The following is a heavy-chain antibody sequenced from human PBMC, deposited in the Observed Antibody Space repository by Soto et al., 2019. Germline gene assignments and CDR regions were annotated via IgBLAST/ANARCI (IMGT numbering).Heavy chain of an antibody. CDR3: ARGSLLVGQDDVAFDI. D-gene: IGHD2-15*01. J-gene: IGHJ3*02. CDR1: GGSISSYY. Sequence: QVQLQESGPGLVKPSETLSLTCTVSGGSISSYYWSWIRQPPGKGLEWIGYIYYSGSTNYNPSLKSRVTISVDTSKNQFSLKLSSVTAADTAVYYCARGSLLVGQDDVAFDIWGQGTMVTVSS. CDR2: IYYSGST. V-gene: IGHV4-59*01.